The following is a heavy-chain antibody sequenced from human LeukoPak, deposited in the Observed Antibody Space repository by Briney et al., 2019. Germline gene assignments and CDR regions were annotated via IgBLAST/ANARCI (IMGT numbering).Heavy chain of an antibody. CDR2: ISSSSSYI. Sequence: PGGSLRLSCAASGFTFSSYSMNWVRQAPGKGLEWVSSISSSSSYIYYADSVKGRFTISRDNAKNSLYLQMNSLRAEDTAVYYCARTVLKYYYMDVWGKGTTVTVSS. V-gene: IGHV3-21*01. J-gene: IGHJ6*03. CDR1: GFTFSSYS. CDR3: ARTVLKYYYMDV. D-gene: IGHD2-8*02.